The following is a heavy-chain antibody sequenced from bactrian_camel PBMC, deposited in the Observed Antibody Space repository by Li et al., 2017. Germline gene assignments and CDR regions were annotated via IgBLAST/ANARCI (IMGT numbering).Heavy chain of an antibody. CDR1: GYTYNRNC. J-gene: IGHJ4*01. CDR2: IATGSGNT. Sequence: QLVESGGGSVQAGGSLRLSCAASGYTYNRNCMAWFRQGPGKEREGVARIATGSGNTYYADSVKGRFTISQDNAKNTVYLQMNSLKPEDTAMYYCVVDACFVVNTVVAGYPASAIKNWGQGTQVTVS. CDR3: VVDACFVVNTVVAGYPASAIKN. D-gene: IGHD6*01. V-gene: IGHV3S25*01.